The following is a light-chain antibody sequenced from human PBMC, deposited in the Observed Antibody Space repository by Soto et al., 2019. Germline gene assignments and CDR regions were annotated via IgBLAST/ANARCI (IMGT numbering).Light chain of an antibody. Sequence: DIQMTQSPSTLSASVGDRVTITCRASQSISSWLAWYQQKPGKAPKLLIYKASIVENGVPSRFIGSGSGTEFTLTISSLQPDDFATYCCQQYSSQWTFGQGTKVEIK. CDR1: QSISSW. CDR3: QQYSSQWT. V-gene: IGKV1-5*03. J-gene: IGKJ1*01. CDR2: KAS.